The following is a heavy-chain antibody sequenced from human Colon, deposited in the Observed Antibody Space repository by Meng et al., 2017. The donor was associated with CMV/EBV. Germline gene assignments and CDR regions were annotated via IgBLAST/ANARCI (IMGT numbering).Heavy chain of an antibody. CDR2: IYPQDGGT. Sequence: QVECVHAGTEEKKPGASVKVSCKTSGYTFTANHLHWVRQAPGQGLEWMGWIYPQDGGTYFAQKFQDRVTLTRDTSITTAYMELSGLTSDDTAIYYCVRESWYFDFWGEGTLVTVSS. V-gene: IGHV1-2*02. D-gene: IGHD6-13*01. CDR1: GYTFTANH. CDR3: VRESWYFDF. J-gene: IGHJ4*02.